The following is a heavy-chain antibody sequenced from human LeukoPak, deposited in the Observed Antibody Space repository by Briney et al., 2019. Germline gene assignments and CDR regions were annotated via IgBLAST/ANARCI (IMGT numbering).Heavy chain of an antibody. J-gene: IGHJ4*02. CDR2: IYYSGGT. Sequence: SETLSLTCTASGGSISSRSYYWGWIRQPPGKGLEWIGSIYYSGGTYYNLSLKSRVTISVDTSKNQFSLKLSSVTAADTAVYYCARIVYCSGGSCYQTGFFFDYWGQGTLVTVSS. V-gene: IGHV4-39*01. D-gene: IGHD2-15*01. CDR3: ARIVYCSGGSCYQTGFFFDY. CDR1: GGSISSRSYY.